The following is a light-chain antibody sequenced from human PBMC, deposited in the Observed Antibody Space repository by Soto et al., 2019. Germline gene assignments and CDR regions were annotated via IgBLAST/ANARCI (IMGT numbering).Light chain of an antibody. J-gene: IGLJ3*02. CDR1: SSNIGAGYE. CDR2: GNV. Sequence: QSVLTQPPSVSGAPGQSVTISCSGTSSNIGAGYEIHWYQQLPGTAPRLLIYGNVNRPSGVPDRFSGSKSGTSGSLAITGLGGGDGEDYTSKSYDSSLGGVFGGGTKLSVL. CDR3: KSYDSSLGGV. V-gene: IGLV1-40*01.